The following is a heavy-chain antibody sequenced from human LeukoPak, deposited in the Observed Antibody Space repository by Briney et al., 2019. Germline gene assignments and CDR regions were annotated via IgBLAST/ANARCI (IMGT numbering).Heavy chain of an antibody. Sequence: SETLSLTCTVSGGSISSHYWSWIRQPLGKGLEWIGCIYYSGNTNYNPSLESRVTISVDTSKNQFSLKLSSVTAADTAVYCCARHQLRGFLDDNWGQGTLVTVSS. J-gene: IGHJ4*02. V-gene: IGHV4-59*08. D-gene: IGHD3-10*01. CDR2: IYYSGNT. CDR3: ARHQLRGFLDDN. CDR1: GGSISSHY.